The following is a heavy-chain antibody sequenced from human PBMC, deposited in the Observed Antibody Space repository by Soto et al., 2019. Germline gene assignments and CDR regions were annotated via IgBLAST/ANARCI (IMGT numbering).Heavy chain of an antibody. CDR3: TRHTPLSYGDYFHFDY. D-gene: IGHD4-17*01. V-gene: IGHV3-73*01. CDR1: GFTFSGSA. Sequence: PGGSLRLSCAASGFTFSGSAMHWVRQASGKGLEWVGRIRSKANSYATAYAASVKGRFTISRDDSKNTAYLQMNILKTEDTAVYYCTRHTPLSYGDYFHFDYWGQGTLVTVSS. J-gene: IGHJ4*02. CDR2: IRSKANSYAT.